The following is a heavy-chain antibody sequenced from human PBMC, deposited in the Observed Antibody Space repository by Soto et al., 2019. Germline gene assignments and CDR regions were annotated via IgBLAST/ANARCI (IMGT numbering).Heavy chain of an antibody. V-gene: IGHV4-39*01. CDR3: ATNFRGDYYFFQH. Sequence: PSETLSLTCSVSGVSITTSSYFWGWIRQPPGKGLEWIGSVYYSGSTYYNPSLKSRVTISVDTSKNQFSLKLTSVTAADTAVYYCATNFRGDYYFFQHWGQGTLVTVSS. J-gene: IGHJ1*01. CDR2: VYYSGST. D-gene: IGHD2-21*02. CDR1: GVSITTSSYF.